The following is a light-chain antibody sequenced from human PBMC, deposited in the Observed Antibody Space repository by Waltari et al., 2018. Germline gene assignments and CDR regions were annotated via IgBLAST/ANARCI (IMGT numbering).Light chain of an antibody. CDR2: GVS. CDR1: SSDVGAYDS. CDR3: SSYTGTSYV. Sequence: QSALTQPPSASGSLGQSVTISCTGTSSDVGAYDSVSWFQQHPGKAPKLIIWGVSKPPPGVPVRFSASKSGNPASLTVSGLQSEDEADYYCSSYTGTSYVFGPGTQVTVL. J-gene: IGLJ1*01. V-gene: IGLV2-8*01.